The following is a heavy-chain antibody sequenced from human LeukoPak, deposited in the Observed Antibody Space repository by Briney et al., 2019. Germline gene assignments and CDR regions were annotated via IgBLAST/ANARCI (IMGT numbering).Heavy chain of an antibody. CDR2: IYYSGST. D-gene: IGHD2-15*01. CDR3: ARHLRRLGQEGVVWFDP. CDR1: GGSISSNSYY. Sequence: SETLSLTCTVSGGSISSNSYYWGWIRQPPGKGLEWIGSIYYSGSTYYNPSLKSRVTISVDTSKNQFSLKLSSVTAADTAVYYCARHLRRLGQEGVVWFDPWGQGTLVTVSS. J-gene: IGHJ5*02. V-gene: IGHV4-39*01.